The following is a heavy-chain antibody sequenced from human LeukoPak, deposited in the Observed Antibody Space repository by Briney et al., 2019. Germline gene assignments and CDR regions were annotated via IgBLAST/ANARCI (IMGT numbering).Heavy chain of an antibody. CDR3: ARDVTMIRRRSYFDY. CDR1: GGSFSGYY. Sequence: SETLSLTCAVYGGSFSGYYWSWIRQPPGKGLEWIGEINHSGSTSYNPSLKSRVTISVDTSKNQFSLKLSSVTAADTAVYYCARDVTMIRRRSYFDYWGQGTLVTVSS. V-gene: IGHV4-34*01. J-gene: IGHJ4*02. D-gene: IGHD3-22*01. CDR2: INHSGST.